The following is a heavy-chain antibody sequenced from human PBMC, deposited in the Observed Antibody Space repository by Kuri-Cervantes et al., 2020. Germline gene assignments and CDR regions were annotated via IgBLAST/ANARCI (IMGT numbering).Heavy chain of an antibody. CDR3: ARVPSIVGAGQSDS. D-gene: IGHD1-26*01. V-gene: IGHV1-18*01. CDR1: GYSFTTAA. J-gene: IGHJ4*02. Sequence: ASVKVSCKTSGYSFTTAAISWVRQAPGQGFEWLGWISGFNGNTNYAQKFQDRLTMATDTSTTTAYMELRGQTSDDTAVYYCARVPSIVGAGQSDSWGQGTLVTVSS. CDR2: ISGFNGNT.